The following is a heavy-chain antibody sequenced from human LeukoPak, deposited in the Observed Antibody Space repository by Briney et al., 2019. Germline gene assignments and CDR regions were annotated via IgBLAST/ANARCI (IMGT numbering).Heavy chain of an antibody. Sequence: GASVKVSCKASGYTFSSYYMHWVRQAPGQGLEWVGLINPTGDSTNYAQNFQGRVTMTRDTSITTTYMELSSLRSDDTAVYYCVRDRHTVAVAATLDYWGQGTLVIASS. D-gene: IGHD6-19*01. V-gene: IGHV1-46*01. J-gene: IGHJ4*02. CDR3: VRDRHTVAVAATLDY. CDR1: GYTFSSYY. CDR2: INPTGDST.